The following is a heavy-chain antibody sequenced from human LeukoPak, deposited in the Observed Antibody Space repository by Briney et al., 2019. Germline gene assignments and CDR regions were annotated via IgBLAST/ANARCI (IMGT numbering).Heavy chain of an antibody. V-gene: IGHV2-5*02. D-gene: IGHD3-3*01. CDR3: AHSKRYDFWSGPRKYYFDY. Sequence: SGPTLVKPTQTLTLTCTFSGFSLSTSGVGVGWIRQPPGKALEWLALLYWDDDKRYSPSLKSRLTITKDTSKNQVVLTMTNMDPVDTATYYCAHSKRYDFWSGPRKYYFDYWGQGTLVTVSS. CDR1: GFSLSTSGVG. J-gene: IGHJ4*02. CDR2: LYWDDDK.